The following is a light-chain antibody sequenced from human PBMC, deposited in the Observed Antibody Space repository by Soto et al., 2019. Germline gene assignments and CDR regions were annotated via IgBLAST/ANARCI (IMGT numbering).Light chain of an antibody. CDR3: QQYNNWPPWT. Sequence: ETVMTQSPATLSVSPGERATLSCSASQSIDTNLAWYQHKPGQTPRLLIYSASTRATGVPSRFSGSGSGTEFTLTISSLQSEDVAVYYCQQYNNWPPWTFGQGTKVEVK. CDR2: SAS. CDR1: QSIDTN. V-gene: IGKV3-15*01. J-gene: IGKJ1*01.